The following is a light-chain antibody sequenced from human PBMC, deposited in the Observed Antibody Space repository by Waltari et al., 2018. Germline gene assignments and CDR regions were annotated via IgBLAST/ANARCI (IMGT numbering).Light chain of an antibody. J-gene: IGKJ4*01. V-gene: IGKV1-5*03. CDR3: QQYNSFPLT. CDR1: HSISSW. CDR2: KAS. Sequence: DIQMTQSPSTLSASVGDRVTVTCRASHSISSWLAWYQQKPGKAPKLLIYKASSLESGVPSRFSGSGSGTEFTLTISSLQPDDFATYYCQQYNSFPLTFGGGSKVESK.